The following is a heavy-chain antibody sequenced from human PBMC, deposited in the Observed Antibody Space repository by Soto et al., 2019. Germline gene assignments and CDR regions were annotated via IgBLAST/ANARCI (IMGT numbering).Heavy chain of an antibody. CDR1: GFTFSSYA. CDR2: ISGSGGST. Sequence: EVQLLEYGGGLVQPGGSLRLSCAASGFTFSSYAMSWVRQAPGKGLEWVSAISGSGGSTYYADSVKGRFTISRDNSKNTLYLQMNNLRAEDRAVDYCAKVKGVTMDAFDIWGQGTMVTVSS. CDR3: AKVKGVTMDAFDI. V-gene: IGHV3-23*01. D-gene: IGHD4-17*01. J-gene: IGHJ3*02.